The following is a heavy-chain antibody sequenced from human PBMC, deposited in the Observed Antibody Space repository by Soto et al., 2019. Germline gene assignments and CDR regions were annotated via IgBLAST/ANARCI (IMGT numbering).Heavy chain of an antibody. J-gene: IGHJ5*02. CDR3: ARDIAVAANWFDP. CDR1: GFTFSSYW. Sequence: EVQLVESGGGLVQPGGSLRLSCAASGFTFSSYWMSWVRQAPGKGLEWVANIKQDGSEKYYVDSMKGRFTISRDNAKNSLYLQMNSLRAEDTAVYYCARDIAVAANWFDPWGQGTLVTVSS. CDR2: IKQDGSEK. D-gene: IGHD6-19*01. V-gene: IGHV3-7*01.